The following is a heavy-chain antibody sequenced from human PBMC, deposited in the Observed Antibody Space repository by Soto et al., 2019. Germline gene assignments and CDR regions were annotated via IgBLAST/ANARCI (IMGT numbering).Heavy chain of an antibody. Sequence: QITLKESGPTLVKPTQTLTLTCTFSGFSLSTRGVGVGWIRQPPGKALEWLELIYWDDDKRYSPTLKSRLTNTNDTAKNQVVLTVTNMDPVDKATYYCARAYSGNFYYCDSWDKGSLVTVS. J-gene: IGHJ4*02. D-gene: IGHD1-26*01. CDR1: GFSLSTRGVG. V-gene: IGHV2-5*02. CDR3: ARAYSGNFYYCDS. CDR2: IYWDDDK.